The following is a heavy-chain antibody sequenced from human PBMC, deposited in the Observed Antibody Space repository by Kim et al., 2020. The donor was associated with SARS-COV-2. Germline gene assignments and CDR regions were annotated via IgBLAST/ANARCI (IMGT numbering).Heavy chain of an antibody. V-gene: IGHV1-18*01. D-gene: IGHD3-22*01. J-gene: IGHJ4*02. CDR1: GYTFSSYG. CDR3: ARDRTYYYDTSVPSGDY. CDR2: ISAFNGNT. Sequence: ASVKVSCKASGYTFSSYGISWVRQAPGQGLEWMGWISAFNGNTNYAQRLQGRVTMTTDTSTSTAYMELRSLRSDDTAVYYCARDRTYYYDTSVPSGDYWGQGTLVTVSS.